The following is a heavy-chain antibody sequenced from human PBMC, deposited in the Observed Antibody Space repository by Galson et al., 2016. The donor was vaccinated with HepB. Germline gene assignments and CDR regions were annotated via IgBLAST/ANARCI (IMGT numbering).Heavy chain of an antibody. CDR1: GGSITSNSYY. V-gene: IGHV4-39*01. CDR2: IYYSGTT. D-gene: IGHD4-17*01. J-gene: IGHJ5*02. CDR3: ARQPYGDYVGYFDP. Sequence: SETLSLTCTVSGGSITSNSYYWGWIRQPPGRGLEWIANIYYSGTTYYTPSLKSRDTISVDTSKNQFSLRLSSVTAADTAVYYCARQPYGDYVGYFDPWGQGTLVTVSS.